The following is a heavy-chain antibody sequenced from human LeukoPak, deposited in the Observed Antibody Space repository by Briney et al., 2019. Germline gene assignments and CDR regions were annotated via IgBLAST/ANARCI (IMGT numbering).Heavy chain of an antibody. Sequence: ASVKVSCKASGYTFTMFYIHWVRQAPGQGLEWMGMINPTDGATTYAQRFQGRVTMTRDRSPPIVDMDVRSLGFGATAVYVCASEQRGGLSGNLGGLFASYYTYYYMDVWGRGTTVTVSS. CDR3: ASEQRGGLSGNLGGLFASYYTYYYMDV. V-gene: IGHV1-46*01. J-gene: IGHJ6*03. CDR2: INPTDGAT. CDR1: GYTFTMFY. D-gene: IGHD3-16*01.